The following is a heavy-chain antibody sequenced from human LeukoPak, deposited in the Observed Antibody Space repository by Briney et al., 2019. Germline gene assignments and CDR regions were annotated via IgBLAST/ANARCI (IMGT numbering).Heavy chain of an antibody. Sequence: PGGSLRLSCAASGFTVSSNYMSWVRQAPGKGLEWVSVIYSGDNTYYADSVKGGFTISRDNSKNTLYLQMNSLRAEDTAVYYCARATFWSGYQRDSWYMDIWGKGTTVTVSS. V-gene: IGHV3-66*02. CDR2: IYSGDNT. CDR3: ARATFWSGYQRDSWYMDI. J-gene: IGHJ6*03. CDR1: GFTVSSNY. D-gene: IGHD3-3*01.